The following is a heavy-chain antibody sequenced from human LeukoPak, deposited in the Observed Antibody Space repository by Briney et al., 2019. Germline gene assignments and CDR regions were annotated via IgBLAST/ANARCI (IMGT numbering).Heavy chain of an antibody. CDR1: GFTFDDYA. Sequence: GGSLRLSCAASGFTFDDYAMHWVRQAPGKGLEWVSGISWNSGSIGYADSVKGRFTISRVNAKNSLYLQMNSLRAEDTAVYYCARTIRGYWGQGTLVTVSS. CDR2: ISWNSGSI. J-gene: IGHJ4*02. CDR3: ARTIRGY. D-gene: IGHD1-7*01. V-gene: IGHV3-9*01.